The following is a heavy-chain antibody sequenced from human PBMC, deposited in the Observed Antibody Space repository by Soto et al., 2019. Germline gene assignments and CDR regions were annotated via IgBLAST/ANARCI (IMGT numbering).Heavy chain of an antibody. D-gene: IGHD3-10*01. J-gene: IGHJ5*02. CDR1: GGTISSSTYY. CDR3: SRPGRGTIRLCCFDP. V-gene: IGHV4-39*01. CDR2: IDYSAST. Sequence: PSETLSLSCTVSGGTISSSTYYWGWIRQPPGKGLGLVGGIDYSASTYYRSPGNVKGTITVSTSKTQFSLKLSTMTAADTDVYFCSRPGRGTIRLCCFDPWGQGTLVTVSS.